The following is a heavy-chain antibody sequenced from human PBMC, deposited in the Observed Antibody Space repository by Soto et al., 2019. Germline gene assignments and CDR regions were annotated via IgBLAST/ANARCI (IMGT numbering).Heavy chain of an antibody. CDR2: IYYSGTT. J-gene: IGHJ6*02. CDR1: GGSISSYY. D-gene: IGHD6-25*01. V-gene: IGHV4-59*01. CDR3: ARDMSAAWKDNYYYFAMDV. Sequence: SDTLSLTCNVSGGSISSYYWSWIRQPPGKGLKWIGFIYYSGTTNYNPSLRSRATISLDTSKNQFSLRLASVTAADTAVYYCARDMSAAWKDNYYYFAMDVWGQGTTVT.